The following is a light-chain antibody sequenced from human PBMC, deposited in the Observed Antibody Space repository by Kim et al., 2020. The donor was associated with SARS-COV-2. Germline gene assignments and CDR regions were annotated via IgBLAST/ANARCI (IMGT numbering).Light chain of an antibody. J-gene: IGLJ1*01. CDR1: SSDVSAYNY. CDR2: DVN. CDR3: SSYATTRSYV. V-gene: IGLV2-14*03. Sequence: QSITIPCTGTSSDVSAYNYVSWYQHHPGKAPKLMIFDVNNRPSGLSNRFSGSKSGNTASLTISGLQAEDEADYYCSSYATTRSYVFGTGTKVTVL.